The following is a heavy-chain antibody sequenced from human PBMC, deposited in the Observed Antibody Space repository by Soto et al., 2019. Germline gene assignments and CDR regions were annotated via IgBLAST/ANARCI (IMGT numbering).Heavy chain of an antibody. J-gene: IGHJ4*02. CDR1: GFTFSTYE. CDR2: ISVSGNII. Sequence: PXESLRLSCAASGFTFSTYEYNWVRQAPGRGLELISYISVSGNIINYADPVKNRFTISTDNAENSLHLHMSSVRVDDTSGYFCVIDTMRASAAASLDYWGQGTQVTVSS. D-gene: IGHD6-13*01. CDR3: VIDTMRASAAASLDY. V-gene: IGHV3-48*03.